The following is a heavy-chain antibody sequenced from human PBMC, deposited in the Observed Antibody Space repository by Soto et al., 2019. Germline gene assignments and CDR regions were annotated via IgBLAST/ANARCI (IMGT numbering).Heavy chain of an antibody. D-gene: IGHD6-13*01. CDR2: ISYDGSNK. CDR1: GFTFSSYG. Sequence: QVQLVESGGGVVQPGRSLRLSCAASGFTFSSYGMYWVRQAPGKGLEWVAVISYDGSNKYYADSVKGRFTISRDNSKNTLYLQMNSLRAEDTAVYYCAKEGIAAAGTKGRRAFDIWGQGTMVTVSS. V-gene: IGHV3-30*18. J-gene: IGHJ3*02. CDR3: AKEGIAAAGTKGRRAFDI.